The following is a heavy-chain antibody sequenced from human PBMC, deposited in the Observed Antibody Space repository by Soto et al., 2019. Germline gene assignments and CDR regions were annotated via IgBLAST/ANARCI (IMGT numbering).Heavy chain of an antibody. Sequence: GGSLRLSCAASGFTFSSYWMSWVRQAPGKELEWVANIKQDGSEKYYVDSVKGRFTISRDNAKNSLYLQMNSLRAEDTAVYYCARDPPGYNWNDVPSDAFDIWGQGTMVTVSS. D-gene: IGHD1-20*01. CDR2: IKQDGSEK. CDR1: GFTFSSYW. J-gene: IGHJ3*02. V-gene: IGHV3-7*01. CDR3: ARDPPGYNWNDVPSDAFDI.